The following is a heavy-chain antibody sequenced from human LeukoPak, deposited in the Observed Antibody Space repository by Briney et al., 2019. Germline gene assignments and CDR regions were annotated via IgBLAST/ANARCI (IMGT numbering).Heavy chain of an antibody. CDR1: GGTFSTFT. CDR3: ARDRGYCTRTNCYRGWFDP. D-gene: IGHD2-2*02. V-gene: IGHV1-69*13. CDR2: IIPIFGTA. Sequence: SVKVSCKASGGTFSTFTINWVRQAPGQGLEWMGGIIPIFGTAYYAQHFQGRVTITADESASTAYMEVRSLRSEDTAVYYCARDRGYCTRTNCYRGWFDPWGQGTLVTVSS. J-gene: IGHJ5*02.